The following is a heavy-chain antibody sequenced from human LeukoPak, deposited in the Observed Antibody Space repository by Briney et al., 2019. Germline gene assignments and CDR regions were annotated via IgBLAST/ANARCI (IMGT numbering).Heavy chain of an antibody. V-gene: IGHV3-23*01. CDR2: IFGSDGSA. CDR3: GKTTTGDSRSRNPAWPVDY. CDR1: GFTFSSYA. J-gene: IGHJ4*02. D-gene: IGHD6-13*01. Sequence: GGSLRLSCTASGFTFSSYAMYWVRQAPGKGLEWVSGIFGSDGSAHYADSVKGRFTISRDNSQNTVYLQMNSLRAEDTAVYYCGKTTTGDSRSRNPAWPVDYWGQGTLVTVSS.